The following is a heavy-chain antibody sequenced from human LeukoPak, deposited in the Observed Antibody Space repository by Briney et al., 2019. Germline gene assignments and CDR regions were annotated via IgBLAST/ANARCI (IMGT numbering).Heavy chain of an antibody. V-gene: IGHV1-8*01. CDR3: ARGLRGSSGWYVVLKGYNFDY. Sequence: GASVKVSCKASGYTFTSYDINWVRQATGQGLEWMGWMNPNSGNTGYAQKFQGRVTMTRNTSISTAYMELSSLRSEDTAVYYCARGLRGSSGWYVVLKGYNFDYWGQGTLVTVSS. J-gene: IGHJ4*02. D-gene: IGHD6-19*01. CDR1: GYTFTSYD. CDR2: MNPNSGNT.